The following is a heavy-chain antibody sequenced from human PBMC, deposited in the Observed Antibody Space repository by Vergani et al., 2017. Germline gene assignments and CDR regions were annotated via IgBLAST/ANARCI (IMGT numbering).Heavy chain of an antibody. D-gene: IGHD2-15*01. CDR2: ISASGNA. CDR1: GGSISAGYYF. CDR3: ARGSCLGGSWSMPLFDY. J-gene: IGHJ4*02. Sequence: QVQLQASGPGRVKPSQTLSLTCTMSGGSISAGYYFWSWIRQPAGKGLEWLGHISASGNASHSPSLKTRVSMSVDTSKNQFSLTVTSVTAADTAVYYCARGSCLGGSWSMPLFDYWGRGTLVTVSS. V-gene: IGHV4-61*02.